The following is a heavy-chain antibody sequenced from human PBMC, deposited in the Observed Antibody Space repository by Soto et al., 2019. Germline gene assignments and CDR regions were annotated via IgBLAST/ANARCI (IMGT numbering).Heavy chain of an antibody. D-gene: IGHD3-9*01. V-gene: IGHV3-33*03. CDR2: IWYDGSYQ. CDR1: GFTYSNYG. J-gene: IGHJ2*01. CDR3: ARTYYDVLTGFGWYFDL. Sequence: QVQLAESGGGVVQPGRSLRLSCVASGFTYSNYGMHWVRQAPGKGLEWVAFIWYDGSYQYHADSVKGRFTISRANSKNTLYIQMSSLRVEDTAVYYCARTYYDVLTGFGWYFDLWGRGTLVTVSS.